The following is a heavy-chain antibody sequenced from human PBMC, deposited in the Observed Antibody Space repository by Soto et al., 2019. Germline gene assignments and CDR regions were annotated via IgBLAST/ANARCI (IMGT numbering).Heavy chain of an antibody. D-gene: IGHD7-27*01. V-gene: IGHV3-21*01. J-gene: IGHJ3*02. CDR2: ISSSRSHI. CDR3: ARDPKWGGGYDAFDI. CDR1: GFSFSSYS. Sequence: EVQLVESGGGLVKPGGSQRLSCAASGFSFSSYSMNWVRQAPGKGLEWVSSISSSRSHIYYADSVKGRFTISRDNAKNSLYLQKNSLRAEDTAVYYCARDPKWGGGYDAFDIWGQGTMVTVSS.